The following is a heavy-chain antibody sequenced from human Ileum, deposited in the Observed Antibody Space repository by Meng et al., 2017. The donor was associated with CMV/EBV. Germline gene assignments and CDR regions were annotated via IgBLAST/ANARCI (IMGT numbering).Heavy chain of an antibody. V-gene: IGHV3-15*01. CDR1: GFTFSTYS. CDR2: IKREGEGRTT. Sequence: GGSLRLSCAASGFTFSTYSMNWVRQAPGKGLEWVARIKREGEGRTTDYAAPVKGRFSISRDDSKNTLYLQMNSLKTEDTAMYYCATGFGPGFEIWGQGTMVTVSS. J-gene: IGHJ3*02. CDR3: ATGFGPGFEI. D-gene: IGHD3-10*01.